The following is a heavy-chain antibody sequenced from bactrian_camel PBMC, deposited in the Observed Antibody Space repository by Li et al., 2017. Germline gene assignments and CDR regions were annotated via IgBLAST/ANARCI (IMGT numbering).Heavy chain of an antibody. V-gene: IGHV3S56*01. CDR1: GDTRSSYC. Sequence: HVQLVESGGGPVQAGGSLRLSCVASGDTRSSYCMAWFRQAPGKEREGVAAAGDDDVTSYTDSVKGRFTISQDNAKNTVYLQMNNLQPDDTATYYCAEGRGSRGEHCYSLNYWGQGTQVTVSA. D-gene: IGHD6*01. CDR2: AGDDDVT. CDR3: AEGRGSRGEHCYSLNY. J-gene: IGHJ4*01.